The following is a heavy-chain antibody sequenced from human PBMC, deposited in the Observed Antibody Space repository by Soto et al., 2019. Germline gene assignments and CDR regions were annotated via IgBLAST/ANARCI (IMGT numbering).Heavy chain of an antibody. D-gene: IGHD3-3*01. J-gene: IGHJ5*02. CDR1: GFTFNSFA. V-gene: IGHV3-30-3*01. CDR2: ISYHGSNK. Sequence: QVHLVESGGGVVQPGRSLRLSCAASGFTFNSFAMHWVRQAPGKGLEWVAVISYHGSNKHYADSVEGRFTISRDNSKNPAYLQMYTLRGEDTAMYYSASEGPADFWRRFDDWGQGTVLTVPS. CDR3: ASEGPADFWRRFDD.